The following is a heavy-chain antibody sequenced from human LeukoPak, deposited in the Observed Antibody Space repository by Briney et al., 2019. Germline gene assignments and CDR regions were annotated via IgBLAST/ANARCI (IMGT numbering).Heavy chain of an antibody. J-gene: IGHJ4*02. Sequence: KSGGSLRLSCAASGFTFSGYSMNWVRQAPGKGLEWVSSISSSSSYIYYADSVKGRFTISRDNAKNSLYLQMNSLRAEDTAVYYCAREISNIAGRAGFDYWGQGTLVTVSS. CDR2: ISSSSSYI. CDR1: GFTFSGYS. CDR3: AREISNIAGRAGFDY. V-gene: IGHV3-21*01. D-gene: IGHD6-6*01.